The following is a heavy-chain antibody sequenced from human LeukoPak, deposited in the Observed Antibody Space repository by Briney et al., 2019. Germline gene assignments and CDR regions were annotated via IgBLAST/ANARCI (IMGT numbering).Heavy chain of an antibody. CDR2: IQQDGSEK. Sequence: GGSLRLSCAASGFIFRNYWMSWVRQAPGKGLKWVANIQQDGSEKSYVDSVKGRFTISRDNARSSLYLQMDSLRAEDTALYYCAGSWGYRALDIWGQGTMVTVSS. CDR3: AGSWGYRALDI. J-gene: IGHJ3*02. D-gene: IGHD3-16*01. V-gene: IGHV3-7*01. CDR1: GFIFRNYW.